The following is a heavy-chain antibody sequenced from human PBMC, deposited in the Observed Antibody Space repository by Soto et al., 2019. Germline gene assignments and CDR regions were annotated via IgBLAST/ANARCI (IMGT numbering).Heavy chain of an antibody. CDR1: GGFTSTNNW. D-gene: IGHD3-10*01. CDR2: AYHSGST. Sequence: QLQLQASGPGLVRPSGTLSLTCAVSGGFTSTNNWWSWVRQPPGKGLEWIGDAYHSGSTEYNPSLKSRVSISVDKSKNQISLKLTSATAADTAVYYCARSPPSSYYGGSGTFDYWGQGTLVTVSS. CDR3: ARSPPSSYYGGSGTFDY. J-gene: IGHJ4*02. V-gene: IGHV4-4*02.